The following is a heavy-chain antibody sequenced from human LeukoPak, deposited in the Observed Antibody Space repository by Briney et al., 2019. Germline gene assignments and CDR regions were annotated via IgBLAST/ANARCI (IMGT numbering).Heavy chain of an antibody. Sequence: PGGSLRLSCAASGFTFSSYAMHWVRQAPGKGPEYVSAISSNGGSTYYANSVKGRFTISRDNSKNTLYLQMGSLRAEDMAVYYCARDQLLWFGAFDYWGQGTLVNVSS. CDR1: GFTFSSYA. CDR2: ISSNGGST. J-gene: IGHJ4*02. D-gene: IGHD3-10*01. V-gene: IGHV3-64*01. CDR3: ARDQLLWFGAFDY.